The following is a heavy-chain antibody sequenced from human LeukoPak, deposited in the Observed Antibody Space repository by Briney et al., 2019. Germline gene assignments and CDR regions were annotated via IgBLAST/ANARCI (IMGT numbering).Heavy chain of an antibody. V-gene: IGHV3-30*02. CDR1: GFTFSSYR. CDR3: AKECRIAVAGDY. Sequence: GGSLTLSCAASGFTFSSYRMHWVRQAPGKGLEWLTYMRYDGSNKYYADSVKGLYTIPRDNHKHTLYLQINTQRAEDRAVYYCAKECRIAVAGDYWGQGTLVTVSS. J-gene: IGHJ4*02. D-gene: IGHD6-19*01. CDR2: MRYDGSNK.